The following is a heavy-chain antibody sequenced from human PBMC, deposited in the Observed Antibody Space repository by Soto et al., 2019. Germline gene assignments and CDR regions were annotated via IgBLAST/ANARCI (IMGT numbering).Heavy chain of an antibody. Sequence: QVQLVQSGAEVKKPGASVKVSCKAPGSGYIFTSYYVHWVRQAPGQGLEWMGVINSSAGRTTYAQNFGCRVTMHTDSSTSTVYVDLRRLRSAYTAVYYCARGIDIGHNYGYYGMDVWCKGTTVTVSS. V-gene: IGHV1-46*01. J-gene: IGHJ6*04. CDR1: GYIFTSYY. D-gene: IGHD2-21*01. CDR2: INSSAGRT. CDR3: ARGIDIGHNYGYYGMDV.